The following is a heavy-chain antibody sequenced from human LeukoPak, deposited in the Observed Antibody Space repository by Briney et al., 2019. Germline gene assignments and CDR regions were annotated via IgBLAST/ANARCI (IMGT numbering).Heavy chain of an antibody. CDR2: ISGSGNST. J-gene: IGHJ4*02. D-gene: IGHD1-26*01. Sequence: GGSLRLSCAASGFTFSSYAVSWVRQAPGKGLEWVSAISGSGNSTFYANSVKGRFTISRDISKNTLYLQMNSLRAEDTAVYYCARQSGSYFDYWGQGTLVTVSS. CDR3: ARQSGSYFDY. V-gene: IGHV3-23*01. CDR1: GFTFSSYA.